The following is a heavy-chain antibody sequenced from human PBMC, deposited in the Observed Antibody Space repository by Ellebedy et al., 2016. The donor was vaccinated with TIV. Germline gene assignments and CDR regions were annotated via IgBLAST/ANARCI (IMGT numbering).Heavy chain of an antibody. J-gene: IGHJ4*02. D-gene: IGHD6-13*01. CDR2: ISYDGSNK. V-gene: IGHV3-30-3*01. CDR1: GFTFSSYA. Sequence: GGSLRLXXAASGFTFSSYAMHWVRQAPGKGLEWVAVISYDGSNKYYADSVKGRFTISRDNSKNTLYLQMNSLRAEDTAVYYCARGSALAAAGVFDYWGQGTLVTVSS. CDR3: ARGSALAAAGVFDY.